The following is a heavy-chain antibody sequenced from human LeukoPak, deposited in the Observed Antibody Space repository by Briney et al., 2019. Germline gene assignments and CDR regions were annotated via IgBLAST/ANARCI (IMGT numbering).Heavy chain of an antibody. CDR1: GGSFSGYY. D-gene: IGHD3-10*01. J-gene: IGHJ4*02. CDR3: ARGKITMVRGVRPLYYFDY. V-gene: IGHV4-34*01. CDR2: INHSGST. Sequence: PSETLSLTCAVYGGSFSGYYWSWIRQPPGKGLEWIGEINHSGSTNYNPSLKSRVTISVDTSKNQFSLKLSSVTAADTAVYYCARGKITMVRGVRPLYYFDYWGQGTLVTVSS.